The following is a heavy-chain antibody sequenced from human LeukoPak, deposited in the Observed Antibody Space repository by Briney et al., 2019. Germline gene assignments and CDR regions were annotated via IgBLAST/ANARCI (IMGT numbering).Heavy chain of an antibody. CDR1: GFTFSSYG. Sequence: PGGSLRLSCAASGFTFSSYGMHWVRQAPGKGLEWVAVIWYDGSNKYYADSVKGRFTISRDNSKNTLYLQMNSLRAEDTAVYYCAKDLVAGELRGSHFDYWGQGTLVTVSS. V-gene: IGHV3-33*06. CDR3: AKDLVAGELRGSHFDY. D-gene: IGHD1-26*01. J-gene: IGHJ4*02. CDR2: IWYDGSNK.